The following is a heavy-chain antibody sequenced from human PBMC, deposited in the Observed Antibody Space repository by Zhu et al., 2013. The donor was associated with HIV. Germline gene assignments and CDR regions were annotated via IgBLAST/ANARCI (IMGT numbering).Heavy chain of an antibody. Sequence: VQLVESGGGVVQPGRSLRLSCAASGFTFSSYAMHWVRQAPGKGLEWVAVISYDGSNKYYADSVKGRFTISRDNSKNTLYLQMNSLRAEDMAVYYCASTSLSRYGDYEYDAFDIWAKGQWSPSLQ. CDR3: ASTSLSRYGDYEYDAFDI. D-gene: IGHD4-17*01. CDR1: GFTFSSYA. V-gene: IGHV3-30-3*01. CDR2: ISYDGSNK. J-gene: IGHJ3*02.